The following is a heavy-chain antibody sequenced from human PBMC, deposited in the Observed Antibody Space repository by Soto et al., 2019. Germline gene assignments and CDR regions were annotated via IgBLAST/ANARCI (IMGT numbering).Heavy chain of an antibody. CDR1: GESLSDHY. J-gene: IGHJ5*02. V-gene: IGHV4-34*01. CDR3: ARGAHISGVTRCFDP. D-gene: IGHD1-20*01. CDR2: INQYGTT. Sequence: QVQLQQWGAGLLKPSETLSLICAVSGESLSDHYWSWIRQSPGKGREWIGDINQYGTTNYNTSLKSRVTISADTSKNQFFLRLASVTAADTAIYYCARGAHISGVTRCFDPWGQGTLVTVSS.